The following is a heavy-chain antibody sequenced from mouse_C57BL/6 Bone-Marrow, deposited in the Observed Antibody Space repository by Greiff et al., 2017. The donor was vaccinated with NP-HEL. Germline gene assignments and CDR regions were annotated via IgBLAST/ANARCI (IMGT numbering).Heavy chain of an antibody. V-gene: IGHV5-6*01. Sequence: EVKLVESGGDLVKPGGSLKLSCAASGFTFSSYGMSWVRQTPDKRLEWVATISSGGSYTYYPDSVKGRFTISRDNAKNTLYLQMSSLKSEDTAMYYCAREGYGKYYWGQGTAVTVSS. CDR1: GFTFSSYG. CDR2: ISSGGSYT. CDR3: AREGYGKYY. J-gene: IGHJ4*01. D-gene: IGHD2-1*01.